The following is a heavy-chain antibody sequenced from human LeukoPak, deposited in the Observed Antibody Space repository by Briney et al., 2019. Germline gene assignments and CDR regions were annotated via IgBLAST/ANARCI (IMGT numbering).Heavy chain of an antibody. CDR1: GFTFSSYG. Sequence: GGTLRLSCAASGFTFSSYGMSWVRQAPGKGLEWVSAISGSGGSTYYADSVKGRFTISRDNSKNTLYLQMNSLRAEDTAVYYCAKDYSSHGSGSYYFPDKPFDYWGQGTLVTVSS. CDR3: AKDYSSHGSGSYYFPDKPFDY. CDR2: ISGSGGST. V-gene: IGHV3-23*01. J-gene: IGHJ4*02. D-gene: IGHD3-10*01.